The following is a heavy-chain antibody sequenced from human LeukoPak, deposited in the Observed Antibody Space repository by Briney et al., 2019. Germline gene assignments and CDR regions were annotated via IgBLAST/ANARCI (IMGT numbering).Heavy chain of an antibody. CDR2: INPNSGGT. CDR1: GYTFTGYY. V-gene: IGHV1-2*02. D-gene: IGHD1-26*01. CDR3: AREGSGSYYGSFDY. J-gene: IGHJ4*02. Sequence: RASVKVSCKASGYTFTGYYMHWVRQAPGQGLEWMGWINPNSGGTNYAQKFQGRVTITRDTSISTAYMELSRLRSDDTAVYYCAREGSGSYYGSFDYWGQGTLVTISS.